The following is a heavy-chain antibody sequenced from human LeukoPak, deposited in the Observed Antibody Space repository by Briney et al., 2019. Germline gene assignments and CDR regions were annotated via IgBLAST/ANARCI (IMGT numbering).Heavy chain of an antibody. J-gene: IGHJ4*02. CDR3: ARHSYDYVWGSYRYAGTSGYFDY. D-gene: IGHD3-16*02. V-gene: IGHV4-34*01. CDR2: INHSGST. Sequence: SETLSLTCAVYGGSFSGYYWSWIRQPPGKGLVWIGEINHSGSTNYNPSLKSRVTISVDTSKNQFSLKLSSVTAADTAVYYCARHSYDYVWGSYRYAGTSGYFDYWGQGTLVTVSS. CDR1: GGSFSGYY.